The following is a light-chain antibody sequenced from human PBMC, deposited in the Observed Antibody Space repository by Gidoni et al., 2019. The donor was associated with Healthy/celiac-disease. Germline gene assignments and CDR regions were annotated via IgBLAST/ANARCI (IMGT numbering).Light chain of an antibody. V-gene: IGKV1-39*01. CDR3: QQGYSTPRT. J-gene: IGKJ1*01. CDR2: AAS. Sequence: DIQMTQSPSSLSASVGDRVTITCPATQSISSYLNWYQQKPGKAPKLLIYAASSLQSGVPSRFSGSGSGTDFTLTISSLQPEDFATYYCQQGYSTPRTFGQGTKVEIK. CDR1: QSISSY.